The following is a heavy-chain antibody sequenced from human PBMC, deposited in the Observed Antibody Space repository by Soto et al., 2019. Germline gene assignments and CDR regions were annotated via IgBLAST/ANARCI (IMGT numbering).Heavy chain of an antibody. Sequence: QVQVQESGPGLVRPSETLSLTCTVSGGSISSRDSYWGWIRQPPGKGLEWIGSFHYSGSTYYNPSLHSPVTLSVDTTKNQLSLRVTSVTAADTAVYYCARGFGRSHFDYWGQGTLVTVSS. CDR1: GGSISSRDSY. CDR3: ARGFGRSHFDY. J-gene: IGHJ4*02. D-gene: IGHD3-16*01. V-gene: IGHV4-39*01. CDR2: FHYSGST.